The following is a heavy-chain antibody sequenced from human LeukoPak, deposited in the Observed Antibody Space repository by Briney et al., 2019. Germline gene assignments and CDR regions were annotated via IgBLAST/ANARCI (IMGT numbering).Heavy chain of an antibody. CDR3: ARGRRTSGYRFDY. D-gene: IGHD5-18*01. Sequence: PGGSLRLSCAASGFTFSDYYMSWIRQAPGKGLEWVSYISSSGSYTNYADSVKGRFTISRDNAKNSLYLQMNSLRAEDTAVYYCARGRRTSGYRFDYWGQGTLVTVSS. CDR2: ISSSGSYT. V-gene: IGHV3-11*06. J-gene: IGHJ4*02. CDR1: GFTFSDYY.